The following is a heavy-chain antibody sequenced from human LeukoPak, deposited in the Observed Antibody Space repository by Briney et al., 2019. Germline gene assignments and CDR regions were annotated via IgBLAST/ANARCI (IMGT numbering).Heavy chain of an antibody. CDR3: ARDQLSGYSTVFDY. D-gene: IGHD2-2*01. V-gene: IGHV3-48*04. Sequence: SGGSLRLSCAASGFSFSSYSMNWVRQAPGKGLEWVSYISGSTSTIYYADSVKGRFTISRDNAKNSLFLQMNSLRAEDTAVYYCARDQLSGYSTVFDYWGQGTLVTVSS. CDR2: ISGSTSTI. J-gene: IGHJ4*02. CDR1: GFSFSSYS.